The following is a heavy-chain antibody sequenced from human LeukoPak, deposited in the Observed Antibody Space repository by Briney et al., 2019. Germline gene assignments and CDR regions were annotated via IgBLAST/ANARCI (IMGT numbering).Heavy chain of an antibody. D-gene: IGHD1-26*01. CDR3: ARSDITSGSPLFDP. V-gene: IGHV3-23*01. Sequence: GGSLRLSCAASGFTFTNSALSWVRQAPGKGLQWVSDISGSGGSTYYADSVKGRFTISRDNSKNTLYLQMNSLRAEDTAVYYCARSDITSGSPLFDPWGQGTLVTVSS. J-gene: IGHJ5*02. CDR1: GFTFTNSA. CDR2: ISGSGGST.